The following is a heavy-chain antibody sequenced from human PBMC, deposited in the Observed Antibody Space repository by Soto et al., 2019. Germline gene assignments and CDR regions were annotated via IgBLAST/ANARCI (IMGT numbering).Heavy chain of an antibody. Sequence: ASVKVSCKASGYTFTSYAMHWVRQAPGQRLEWMGWINAGNGSTKYSQKFQGRVTITRDTSASTAYMELSSLRSEDTAVYYCARDSGQWLIINNLFDPWGQGTLVTVSS. CDR2: INAGNGST. CDR1: GYTFTSYA. D-gene: IGHD6-19*01. CDR3: ARDSGQWLIINNLFDP. V-gene: IGHV1-3*01. J-gene: IGHJ5*02.